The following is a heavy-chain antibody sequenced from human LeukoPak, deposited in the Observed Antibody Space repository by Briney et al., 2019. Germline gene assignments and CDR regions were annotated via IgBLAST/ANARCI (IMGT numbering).Heavy chain of an antibody. V-gene: IGHV4-34*01. CDR1: GFIFNNAW. CDR2: INHSGST. CDR3: ARGDISYSYGYYFDY. J-gene: IGHJ4*02. D-gene: IGHD5-18*01. Sequence: GSLRLSCAASGFIFNNAWMSWVRQAPGKGLEWIGEINHSGSTNYNPSLKSRVTISVDTSKNQFSPKLSSVTAADTAVYYCARGDISYSYGYYFDYWGQGTLVTVSS.